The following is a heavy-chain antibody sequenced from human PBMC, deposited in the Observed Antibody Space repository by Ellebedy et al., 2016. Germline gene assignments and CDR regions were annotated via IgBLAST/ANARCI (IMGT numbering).Heavy chain of an antibody. Sequence: GESLKISXAATGFDFRSYGITWVRQAAGKGLEWVSYISSSGSTTYYADSVKGRFTISRDNANNSLYLQMSSLRAEDTAVYYCARSGYSGWGQGTQVIVSS. CDR3: ARSGYSG. V-gene: IGHV3-48*03. D-gene: IGHD5-12*01. CDR2: ISSSGSTT. J-gene: IGHJ4*02. CDR1: GFDFRSYG.